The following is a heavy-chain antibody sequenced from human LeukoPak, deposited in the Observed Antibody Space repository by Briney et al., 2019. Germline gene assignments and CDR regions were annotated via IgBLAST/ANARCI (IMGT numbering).Heavy chain of an antibody. D-gene: IGHD1-26*01. CDR1: NGSISSYY. CDR3: ARHGGSYSRFDY. V-gene: IGHV4-59*01. Sequence: PSETLSLTCTVANGSISSYYWRWIRQAPGTGLEWIGNIYYSGSTNYNPSLKSRVTISVDTSKNQFSLKLSSVTAADTAVYYCARHGGSYSRFDYWGQGTLVTVSS. J-gene: IGHJ4*02. CDR2: IYYSGST.